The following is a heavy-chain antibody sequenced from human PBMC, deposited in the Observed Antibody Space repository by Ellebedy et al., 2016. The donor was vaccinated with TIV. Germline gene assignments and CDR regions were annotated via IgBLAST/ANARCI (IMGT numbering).Heavy chain of an antibody. D-gene: IGHD2-15*01. CDR3: TSRPIRAVAGGLDI. J-gene: IGHJ3*02. CDR1: GGSISSDNW. CDR2: IYRSGST. Sequence: SETLSLXXDVSGGSISSDNWWTWIRQPPGKGLEWVGEIYRSGSTAYTPSLQSRLTISMDKSKNQLSLKLTSVTAADTAMYYCTSRPIRAVAGGLDIWGQGTMVTVSS. V-gene: IGHV4-4*02.